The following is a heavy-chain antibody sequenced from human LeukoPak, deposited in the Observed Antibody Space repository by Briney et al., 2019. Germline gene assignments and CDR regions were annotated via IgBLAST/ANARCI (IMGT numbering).Heavy chain of an antibody. CDR2: IYTSGRT. J-gene: IGHJ4*02. CDR1: GGSLSSYY. CDR3: ARDRGYDLT. V-gene: IGHV4-4*07. D-gene: IGHD5-12*01. Sequence: PSETLSLTWAVAGGSLSSYYWSWLRLPAGRGLECVGRIYTSGRTNYNPPLKRRITMSVDTSKNQFSLKLSSVTAADTAVYYCARDRGYDLTWGQGTLVIVSS.